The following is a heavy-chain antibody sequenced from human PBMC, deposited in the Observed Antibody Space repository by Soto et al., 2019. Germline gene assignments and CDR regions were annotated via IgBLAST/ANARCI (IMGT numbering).Heavy chain of an antibody. CDR2: IKEDGSEK. CDR1: GFALGSYC. Sequence: EVQLVESGGDLVQPGGSLRLPCAASGFALGSYCMSWVRQAPGKRLEWVANIKEDGSEKYNVDSVKGRFTISRDNAKNSLYLQMNSLGVEDTAVYYCARGIWRSSGGSYFAPWGRGTLVAVSS. V-gene: IGHV3-7*01. J-gene: IGHJ2*01. D-gene: IGHD6-6*01. CDR3: ARGIWRSSGGSYFAP.